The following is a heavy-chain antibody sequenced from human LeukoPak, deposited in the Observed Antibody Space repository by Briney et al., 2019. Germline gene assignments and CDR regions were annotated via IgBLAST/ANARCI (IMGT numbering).Heavy chain of an antibody. CDR3: AKGRGLIGGAFDI. CDR1: GFTFDDYI. V-gene: IGHV3-43*01. J-gene: IGHJ3*02. D-gene: IGHD3-22*01. Sequence: PGGSLRLSCAASGFTFDDYIMHLARQAPGKGLEWVSLISWDGDTTYYADSVKGRFTISRDNSKNSHYLQMNSLRIEDTALYFCAKGRGLIGGAFDIWGQGTMVTVSS. CDR2: ISWDGDTT.